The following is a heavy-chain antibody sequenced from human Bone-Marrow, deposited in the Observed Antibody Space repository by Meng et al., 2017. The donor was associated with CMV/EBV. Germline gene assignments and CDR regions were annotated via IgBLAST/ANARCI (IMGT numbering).Heavy chain of an antibody. Sequence: SETLSLTRTVSGGSISSYYWSWIRQPPGKGLEWIGYIYYSGSTNYNPSLKSRVTISVDTSKNQYSLKLSSVTAADTAVYYCARDSRNWFDPPGQGTLVTVSS. CDR2: IYYSGST. J-gene: IGHJ5*02. V-gene: IGHV4-59*01. CDR3: ARDSRNWFDP. CDR1: GGSISSYY.